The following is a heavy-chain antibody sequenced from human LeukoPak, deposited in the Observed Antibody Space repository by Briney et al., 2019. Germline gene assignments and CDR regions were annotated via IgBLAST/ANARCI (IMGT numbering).Heavy chain of an antibody. CDR1: GGSISSYY. Sequence: SETLSLTCTVSGGSISSYYWSWIRQPPRKGLEWIGYIYYSGTTNYNPSLKSRVTISVDTSKSQFSLTLSSVTAADTAVYYCARTIVTTLDYFDYWGQGTLVTVSS. D-gene: IGHD4-23*01. CDR2: IYYSGTT. CDR3: ARTIVTTLDYFDY. J-gene: IGHJ4*02. V-gene: IGHV4-59*08.